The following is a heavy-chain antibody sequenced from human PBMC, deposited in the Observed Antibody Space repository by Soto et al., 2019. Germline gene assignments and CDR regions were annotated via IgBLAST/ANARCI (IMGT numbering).Heavy chain of an antibody. V-gene: IGHV2-5*02. J-gene: IGHJ4*02. D-gene: IGHD3-9*01. CDR1: GFSLSTSGVG. CDR3: AHKGPEDWPLDY. CDR2: IYWDDSK. Sequence: QITLKESGPTLVRPTQTLTLTCAFSGFSLSTSGVGVGWIRQPPGKALEWLAVIYWDDSKHYSPSLRSRLTLTKDTSKNLVVLTMTNMDHMDTGTYYCAHKGPEDWPLDYWGQGTLVTVSS.